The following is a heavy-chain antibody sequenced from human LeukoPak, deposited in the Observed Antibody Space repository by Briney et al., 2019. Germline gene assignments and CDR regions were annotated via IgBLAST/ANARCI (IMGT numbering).Heavy chain of an antibody. CDR3: AREGGFYRPLDY. J-gene: IGHJ4*02. CDR2: VHLDGRT. Sequence: PGGSLRLSCAASGFTFSSYDMAWVRQPPGRGLEWIGEVHLDGRTNYNPSLESRLTMSVDLSENHISLKLTSVTAADTAVYYCAREGGFYRPLDYSGQGILVTVSS. CDR1: GFTFSSYDM. V-gene: IGHV4-4*02. D-gene: IGHD3-3*01.